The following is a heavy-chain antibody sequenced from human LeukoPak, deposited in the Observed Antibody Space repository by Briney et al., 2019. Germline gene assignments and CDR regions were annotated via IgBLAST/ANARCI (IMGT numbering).Heavy chain of an antibody. CDR2: ISGSGGTT. CDR3: AKPSSIVIVPTALQRSLDY. V-gene: IGHV3-23*01. Sequence: GGSLRLSXTASGFTFRNYAMTWVGQTPGKGLEWVSTISGSGGTTYYADSVKGRLSISRDNSKNTLSLQMNSLRAEDTAVYYCAKPSSIVIVPTALQRSLDYWGQGALVTVSS. J-gene: IGHJ4*02. D-gene: IGHD2/OR15-2a*01. CDR1: GFTFRNYA.